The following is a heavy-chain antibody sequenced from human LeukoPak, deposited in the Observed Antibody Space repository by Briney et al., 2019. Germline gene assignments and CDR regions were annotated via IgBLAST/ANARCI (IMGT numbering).Heavy chain of an antibody. J-gene: IGHJ6*02. CDR3: ARVPPSPYYYYGMDV. CDR1: GGSITNYY. V-gene: IGHV4-59*01. Sequence: SETLSLTCTVSGGSITNYYWSWIRQPPGKGLEWIGFIYYSGSTSYNPSLKSRVTISVDTSKNQFSLKLSSVTAADTAVYYCARVPPSPYYYYGMDVWGQGTTVTVSS. CDR2: IYYSGST.